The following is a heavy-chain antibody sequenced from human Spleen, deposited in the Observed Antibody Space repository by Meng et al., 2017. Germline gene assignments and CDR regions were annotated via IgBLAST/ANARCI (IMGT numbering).Heavy chain of an antibody. CDR2: ITENGGST. J-gene: IGHJ4*02. CDR3: TKDYMIGRTDQFDY. Sequence: GESLKISCVASGFTFSSYAMSWVRQAPGQGLEWVSGITENGGSTYYADSVEGRFTISRDNSKNTLYLQMNSLRAEDTAVYYCTKDYMIGRTDQFDYWGQGTLVTVSS. CDR1: GFTFSSYA. V-gene: IGHV3-23*01. D-gene: IGHD3-16*01.